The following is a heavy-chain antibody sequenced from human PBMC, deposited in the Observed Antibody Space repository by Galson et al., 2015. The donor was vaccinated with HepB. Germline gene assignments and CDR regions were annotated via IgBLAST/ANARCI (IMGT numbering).Heavy chain of an antibody. J-gene: IGHJ4*02. Sequence: ETLSLTCAVYGGSFSGYYWSWIRQPPGKGLEWIGEINHSGSTNYNPSLKSRVTISVDTSKNQFSLKLSSVTAADTAVYYCARGVDPGRTSSSSGGIDYWGQGTLVTVSS. CDR1: GGSFSGYY. CDR2: INHSGST. CDR3: ARGVDPGRTSSSSGGIDY. V-gene: IGHV4-34*01. D-gene: IGHD6-6*01.